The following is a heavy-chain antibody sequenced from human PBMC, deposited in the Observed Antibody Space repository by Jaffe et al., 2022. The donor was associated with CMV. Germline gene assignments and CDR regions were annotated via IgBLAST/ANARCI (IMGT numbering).Heavy chain of an antibody. Sequence: EVQLVESGGGLVQPGGSLRLSCAASGFTFSSYAMSWVRQAPGKGLEWVSAISGSGGSTYYADSVKGRFTISRDNSKNTLYLQMNSLRAEDTAVYYCAKVHSPRVVPAAIAHDAFDIWGQGTMVTVSS. J-gene: IGHJ3*02. V-gene: IGHV3-23*04. CDR1: GFTFSSYA. CDR3: AKVHSPRVVPAAIAHDAFDI. CDR2: ISGSGGST. D-gene: IGHD2-2*01.